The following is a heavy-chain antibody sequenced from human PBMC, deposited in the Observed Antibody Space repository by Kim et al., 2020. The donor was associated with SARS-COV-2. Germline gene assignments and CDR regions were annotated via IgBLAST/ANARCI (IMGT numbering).Heavy chain of an antibody. CDR1: GFTFSTYW. CDR3: ARPSSTSRPCYYMDV. Sequence: GGSLRLSCAASGFTFSTYWMYWVRQAPGKGLVWVSRINSDGSSTNYADSVKGRFTISRDNAKNTLYLQMNSLRAEDTAVYYCARPSSTSRPCYYMDVWGKGTTVTVSS. V-gene: IGHV3-74*01. CDR2: INSDGSST. D-gene: IGHD2-2*01. J-gene: IGHJ6*03.